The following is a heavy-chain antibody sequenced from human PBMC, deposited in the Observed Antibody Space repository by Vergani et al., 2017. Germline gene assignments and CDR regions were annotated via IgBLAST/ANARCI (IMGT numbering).Heavy chain of an antibody. V-gene: IGHV1-69*01. J-gene: IGHJ3*02. CDR2: IIPIFGTA. CDR1: GGTFSSYA. CDR3: AKTFPGIAAAGAGWDAFDI. Sequence: QVQLVQSGAEVKKPGSSVKVSCKASGGTFSSYAISWVRQAPGQGLEWMGGIIPIFGTANYAQKFQGRVTITADESTSTAYMELSSLRSEDTAVYYCAKTFPGIAAAGAGWDAFDIWGQGTMVTVSS. D-gene: IGHD6-13*01.